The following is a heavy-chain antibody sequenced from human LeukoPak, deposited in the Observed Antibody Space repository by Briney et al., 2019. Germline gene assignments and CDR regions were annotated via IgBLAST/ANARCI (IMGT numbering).Heavy chain of an antibody. CDR3: ARVTIDYDSSGYYYYNYFDY. CDR1: GGTFSSYA. V-gene: IGHV1-69*13. J-gene: IGHJ4*02. D-gene: IGHD3-22*01. CDR2: IIPMFGTA. Sequence: SVTVSCKASGGTFSSYAISWVRQAPGQGLEWMGGIIPMFGTADYAQKFQGRDTITADESTSTAYMEVSSLGSEDTAVYYCARVTIDYDSSGYYYYNYFDYWGQGTLVAVSS.